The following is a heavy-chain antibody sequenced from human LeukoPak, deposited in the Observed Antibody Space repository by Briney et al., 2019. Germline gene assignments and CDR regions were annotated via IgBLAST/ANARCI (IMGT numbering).Heavy chain of an antibody. V-gene: IGHV3-23*01. J-gene: IGHJ4*02. CDR2: ISGGGGTT. CDR3: VRVTHSSYSYGYGHGDY. Sequence: GGSLRLSCAASGFTFTNYAMSWVRQAPGKGLEWVSAISGGGGTTYCADSVRGRFTISRDNSKNTLYLQMNSLRAEDTAVYYCVRVTHSSYSYGYGHGDYWGQGTLVTVSS. D-gene: IGHD5-18*01. CDR1: GFTFTNYA.